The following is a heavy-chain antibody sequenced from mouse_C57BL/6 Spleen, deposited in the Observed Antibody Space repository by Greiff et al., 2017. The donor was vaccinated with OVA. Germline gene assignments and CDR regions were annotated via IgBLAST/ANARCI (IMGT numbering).Heavy chain of an antibody. Sequence: QVQLKQSGADLARPGASVKLSCKASGDTFTSYGISWVKQRTGQGLEWIGEIYPRSGNTYYNGKFKGKATLTADKSSSTAYMEVRSLTSEDSAVYFCARFLITTVVAYYFDYWGQGTTLTVSS. CDR3: ARFLITTVVAYYFDY. V-gene: IGHV1-81*01. J-gene: IGHJ2*01. D-gene: IGHD1-1*01. CDR1: GDTFTSYG. CDR2: IYPRSGNT.